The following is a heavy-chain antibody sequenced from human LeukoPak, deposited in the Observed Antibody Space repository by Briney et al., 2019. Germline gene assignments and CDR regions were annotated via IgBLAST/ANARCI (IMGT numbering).Heavy chain of an antibody. CDR1: GYTFTSYA. CDR3: ARELGDVLTGHTAPYYYYGMDV. J-gene: IGHJ6*04. Sequence: ASVKVSCKASGYTFTSYAMHWVRQAPGQRLEWMGWINAGNGNTKYSQKFQGRVTTTRDTSASTAYMELSSLRSEDTAVYYCARELGDVLTGHTAPYYYYGMDVWGKGTTVTVSS. D-gene: IGHD3-9*01. V-gene: IGHV1-3*01. CDR2: INAGNGNT.